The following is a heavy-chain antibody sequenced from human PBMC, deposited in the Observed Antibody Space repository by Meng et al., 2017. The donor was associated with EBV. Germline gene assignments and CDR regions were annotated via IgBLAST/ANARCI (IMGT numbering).Heavy chain of an antibody. CDR2: AHYSGRT. J-gene: IGHJ5*02. Sequence: QLQLQESGPGQVKPSATLSLTCTVSGDSISSFYYWAWLRQPPGRGLEWIGSAHYSGRTYYSPSLRSRVTVSIDTSKNQFSLRLTSVTAADTALYYCARPFPSIVSPRLDPWGQGTLVTVSS. CDR3: ARPFPSIVSPRLDP. D-gene: IGHD5/OR15-5a*01. CDR1: GDSISSFYY. V-gene: IGHV4-39*01.